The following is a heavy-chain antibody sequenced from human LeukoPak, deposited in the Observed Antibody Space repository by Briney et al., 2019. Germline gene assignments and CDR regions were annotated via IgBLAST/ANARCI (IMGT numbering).Heavy chain of an antibody. Sequence: GGSLRLSCAASGFTFSSYAMHWVRQAPGKGLEWVAVISYDGSNKYYADSVKGRFTISRDNSKNTLYLQMNSLRAEDTAVYYCARVSSSTIDPRDYWGQGTLVTVSS. D-gene: IGHD6-13*01. J-gene: IGHJ4*02. CDR3: ARVSSSTIDPRDY. V-gene: IGHV3-30*04. CDR1: GFTFSSYA. CDR2: ISYDGSNK.